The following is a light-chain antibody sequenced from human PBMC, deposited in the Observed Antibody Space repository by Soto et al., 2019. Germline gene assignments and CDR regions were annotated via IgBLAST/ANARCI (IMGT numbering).Light chain of an antibody. J-gene: IGKJ2*01. V-gene: IGKV1-5*03. CDR1: QSISSW. CDR3: QQYNSYSPRDT. CDR2: KAS. Sequence: DIQMTQSPSTLSASVGDRVTITCRASQSISSWLAWYQQKPGKAPKLLIYKASSLESGVPSRFSGSGSGTEFTLTISSLQPDDFAPYYCQQYNSYSPRDTFGQGTKLEIK.